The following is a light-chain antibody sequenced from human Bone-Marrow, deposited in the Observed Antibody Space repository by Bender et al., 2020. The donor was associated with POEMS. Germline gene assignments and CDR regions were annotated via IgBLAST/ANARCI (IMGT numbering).Light chain of an antibody. CDR2: GND. CDR1: SSNIGGNA. CDR3: SAWDGILNGWV. J-gene: IGLJ3*02. Sequence: QSVLTQPPSASGTPGQRVTISCSGSSSNIGGNAVNWWQHLPGTAPTLLLYGNDQRPAGVTDRFSGYKSGTAASLAISGLQSEDEDDYFCSAWDGILNGWVFGGGTELTVL. V-gene: IGLV1-44*01.